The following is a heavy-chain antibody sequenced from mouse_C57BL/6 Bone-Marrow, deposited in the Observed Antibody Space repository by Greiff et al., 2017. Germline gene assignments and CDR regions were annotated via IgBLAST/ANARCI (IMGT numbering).Heavy chain of an antibody. CDR1: GFTFSDYG. V-gene: IGHV5-15*01. CDR3: ARRGADGYYDY. CDR2: ISNLAYSI. D-gene: IGHD2-3*01. J-gene: IGHJ2*01. Sequence: EVHLVESGGGLVQPGGSLKLSCAASGFTFSDYGMAWVRQAPRKGPEWVAFISNLAYSIYYADTLTGRFTISRENAKNTLYLEMSSLRSEDTAMYYCARRGADGYYDYWGQGTTLTVSS.